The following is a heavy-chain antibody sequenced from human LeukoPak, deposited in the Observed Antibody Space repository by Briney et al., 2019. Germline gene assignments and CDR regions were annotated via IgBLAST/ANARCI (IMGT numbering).Heavy chain of an antibody. D-gene: IGHD2-15*01. V-gene: IGHV3-30*18. CDR3: AKSTRYCSGGSCLRYGMDV. Sequence: GGSLRLSCAASGFTFSSYGMHWVCQAPGKGLEWVAVISYDGSNKYYADSVKGRFTISRDNSKNTLYLQMNSLRAEDTAVYYCAKSTRYCSGGSCLRYGMDVWGQGTTVTVSS. CDR1: GFTFSSYG. J-gene: IGHJ6*02. CDR2: ISYDGSNK.